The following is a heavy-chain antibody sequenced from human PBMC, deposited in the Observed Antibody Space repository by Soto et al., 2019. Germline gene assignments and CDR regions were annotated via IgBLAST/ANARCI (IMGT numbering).Heavy chain of an antibody. D-gene: IGHD3-16*01. J-gene: IGHJ6*02. CDR2: ISWDGGST. CDR1: GFTFDDYT. V-gene: IGHV3-43*01. Sequence: GGSLRLSCAASGFTFDDYTMHWVRQAPGKGLEWVSLISWDGGSTYYADSVKGRFTISRDNSKNSLYLQMNSLRTEDTALYYCATSPMTWGYYYYYGMDVWGQGTTVTVS. CDR3: ATSPMTWGYYYYYGMDV.